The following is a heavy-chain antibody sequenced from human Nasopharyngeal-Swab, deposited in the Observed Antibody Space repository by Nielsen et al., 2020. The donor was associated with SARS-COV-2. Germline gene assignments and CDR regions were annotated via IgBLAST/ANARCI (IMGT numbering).Heavy chain of an antibody. CDR1: GFTFSSYA. CDR2: ISYDGSNK. Sequence: GESLKISCAASGFTFSSYAMHWVRQAPGKGLEWVAVISYDGSNKYYADSVKGRFTISRDNSKNTLYLQMNSLRAEDTAEYYCASAYGGSYWYFDLWGRGTLVTVSS. D-gene: IGHD4-23*01. V-gene: IGHV3-30-3*01. J-gene: IGHJ2*01. CDR3: ASAYGGSYWYFDL.